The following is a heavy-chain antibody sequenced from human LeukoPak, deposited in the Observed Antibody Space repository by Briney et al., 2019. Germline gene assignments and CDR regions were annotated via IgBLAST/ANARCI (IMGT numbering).Heavy chain of an antibody. D-gene: IGHD3-10*01. CDR1: GFTFSSYG. Sequence: GRSLRLSCAASGFTFSSYGMHWVRQAPGKGLEWVAVISYDGSNKYYADSVKGRFTISRDNSKNTLYLQMNSLRAEDTAVYYCAKDLLRGSGSYVYYGMDVWSQGTTVTVSS. J-gene: IGHJ6*02. CDR2: ISYDGSNK. CDR3: AKDLLRGSGSYVYYGMDV. V-gene: IGHV3-30*18.